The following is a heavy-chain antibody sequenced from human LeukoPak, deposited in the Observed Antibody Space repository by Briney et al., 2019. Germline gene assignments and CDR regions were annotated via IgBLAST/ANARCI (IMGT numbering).Heavy chain of an antibody. J-gene: IGHJ4*02. Sequence: GGSLRLSCSASGFTFSSYYMSWVRQAPGKGLEWVSLIYSGGSTYYADFGKGRFTISRDNAKNSLYLQMNSLRAEDTAVYYCARDSLPPDYWGQGTLVTVSS. D-gene: IGHD1-14*01. CDR2: IYSGGST. CDR1: GFTFSSYY. V-gene: IGHV3-53*01. CDR3: ARDSLPPDY.